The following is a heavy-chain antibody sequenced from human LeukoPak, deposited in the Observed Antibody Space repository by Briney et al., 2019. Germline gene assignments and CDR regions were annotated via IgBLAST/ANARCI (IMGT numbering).Heavy chain of an antibody. D-gene: IGHD6-19*01. CDR2: LHYSVNT. J-gene: IGHJ5*02. Sequence: PSETLSLTCTVSGYSISSGYYWGWIRQPPGKGLEWIGTLHYSVNTYYNPSLKSRVTISSDTSKNQFSLKLTSVTAADTAVYCCADGYGWSKSWGQGTLVTVSS. CDR3: ADGYGWSKS. V-gene: IGHV4-38-2*02. CDR1: GYSISSGYY.